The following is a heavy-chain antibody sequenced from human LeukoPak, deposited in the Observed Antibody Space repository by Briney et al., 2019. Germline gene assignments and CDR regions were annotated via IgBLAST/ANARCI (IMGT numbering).Heavy chain of an antibody. CDR3: ARGHYGSGTGTYPD. Sequence: SETLSLTCTVSGASLSPNYWSWIRQPPGKGLEWIGYIYYSGSTDYNPSLKSRVTISADTSKNQVSLKLNSVTAADTAVYYCARGHYGSGTGTYPDWGQGTLVTVSS. CDR2: IYYSGST. CDR1: GASLSPNY. D-gene: IGHD3-10*01. J-gene: IGHJ4*02. V-gene: IGHV4-59*01.